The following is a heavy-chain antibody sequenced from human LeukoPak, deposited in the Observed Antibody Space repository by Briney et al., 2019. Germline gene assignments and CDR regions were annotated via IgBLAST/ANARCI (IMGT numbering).Heavy chain of an antibody. J-gene: IGHJ5*02. CDR3: ARDKVVRGEWLVTDNWFDP. CDR1: GFTFSSYA. CDR2: ISYDGSNK. D-gene: IGHD3-3*01. Sequence: PGGSLRLSCAASGFTFSSYAMHWVRQAPGKGLEWVAVISYDGSNKYYADSVKGRFTISRDNSKNTLYLQMNSLRAEDTAVYYCARDKVVRGEWLVTDNWFDPWGQGTLVTVSS. V-gene: IGHV3-30*04.